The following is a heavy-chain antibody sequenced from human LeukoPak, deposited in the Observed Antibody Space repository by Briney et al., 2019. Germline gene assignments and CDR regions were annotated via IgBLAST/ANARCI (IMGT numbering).Heavy chain of an antibody. CDR3: ASYSSSWYPSYYYMDV. J-gene: IGHJ6*03. Sequence: SETLSLTCTVSGGSISIYYWSWIRQPPGKGLEWIGYIYYSGSTNYNPSLKSRVTISVDTSKNQFSLKRSSVTAADTAVYYCASYSSSWYPSYYYMDVWGKGTTVTVSS. D-gene: IGHD6-13*01. CDR1: GGSISIYY. V-gene: IGHV4-59*01. CDR2: IYYSGST.